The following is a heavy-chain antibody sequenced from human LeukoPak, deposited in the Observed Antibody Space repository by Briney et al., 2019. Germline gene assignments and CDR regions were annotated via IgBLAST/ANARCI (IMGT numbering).Heavy chain of an antibody. CDR3: AKVITMIVVVPLDAFDI. J-gene: IGHJ3*02. V-gene: IGHV3-30*18. D-gene: IGHD3-22*01. Sequence: GGSLRLSCGASGFTFSAFGMHWVRRAPGKGLEWVAVISYDGSNKYYADSVKGRFTISRDNSKNTLYLQMNSLRAEDTAVYYCAKVITMIVVVPLDAFDIWGQGTMVTVSS. CDR2: ISYDGSNK. CDR1: GFTFSAFG.